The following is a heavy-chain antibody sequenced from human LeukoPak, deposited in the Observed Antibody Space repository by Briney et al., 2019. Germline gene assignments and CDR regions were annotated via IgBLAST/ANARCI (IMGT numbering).Heavy chain of an antibody. D-gene: IGHD3-10*01. Sequence: PGGSLRLSCAASGFTVSSNYMSWVRQAPGKGLEWVSVIYSGGSTYYADSVKGRFTISRDNSKNTLYLQMNSLRAEDTAVYYCASLTTEGSGSYPIYYYYYYMDVWGKGTTVTVSS. CDR2: IYSGGST. J-gene: IGHJ6*03. CDR3: ASLTTEGSGSYPIYYYYYYMDV. CDR1: GFTVSSNY. V-gene: IGHV3-53*01.